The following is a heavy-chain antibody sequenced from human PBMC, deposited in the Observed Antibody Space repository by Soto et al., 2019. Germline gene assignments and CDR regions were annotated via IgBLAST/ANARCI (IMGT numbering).Heavy chain of an antibody. CDR3: ARGFCSGGSCNWFDP. V-gene: IGHV1-3*01. Sequence: ASVKVSCKASGYTFTSTWMHWVRQAPGQRLEWMGWINAGNGNTKYSQKFQGRVTITRDSSASTAYMELSSLRSEDTAVYYCARGFCSGGSCNWFDPWGQGTLVTVSS. J-gene: IGHJ5*02. CDR2: INAGNGNT. CDR1: GYTFTSTW. D-gene: IGHD2-15*01.